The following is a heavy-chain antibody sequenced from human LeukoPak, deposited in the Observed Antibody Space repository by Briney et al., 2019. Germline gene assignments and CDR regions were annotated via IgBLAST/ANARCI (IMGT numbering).Heavy chain of an antibody. D-gene: IGHD1-26*01. J-gene: IGHJ5*02. Sequence: PETLSLTRELSVGSICSIIDYSGSIRLPPGKGLEWIGSIHNSGSTYYNPSLKSRVTISVDTSNNQFSLKLSFVTAADTAVYSCPRDKRGPTACFDPWGQGTLVTVSS. CDR1: VGSICSIIDY. CDR3: PRDKRGPTACFDP. V-gene: IGHV4-39*02. CDR2: IHNSGST.